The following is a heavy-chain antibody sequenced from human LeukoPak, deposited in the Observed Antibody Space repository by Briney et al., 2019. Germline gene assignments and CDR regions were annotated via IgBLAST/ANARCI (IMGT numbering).Heavy chain of an antibody. CDR3: ARDNPEWGIAAADRAHYYYYGMDV. D-gene: IGHD6-13*01. CDR2: IYSGGST. Sequence: GGSLRLSCAASGFTLSSNYVSWVRQAPGKGLEWVSVIYSGGSTYYADSVKGRFTISRHNSKNTLYLQMNSLRAEDTAVYYCARDNPEWGIAAADRAHYYYYGMDVWGQGTTVTVSS. CDR1: GFTLSSNY. J-gene: IGHJ6*02. V-gene: IGHV3-53*04.